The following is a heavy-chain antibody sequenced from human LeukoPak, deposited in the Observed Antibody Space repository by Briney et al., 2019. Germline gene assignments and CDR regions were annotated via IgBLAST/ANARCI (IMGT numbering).Heavy chain of an antibody. CDR2: INPSDDST. J-gene: IGHJ4*02. D-gene: IGHD3-22*01. CDR1: GYTFNSSY. Sequence: ASVKVSCKASGYTFNSSYMHWVRQAPGQGLEWMGIINPSDDSTRYAQKFQGRVTMTKDTSTNTVYMHLSSLSSDDTAVYYCARAYYESSAYRHAVYFDYWGQGALVTVSS. CDR3: ARAYYESSAYRHAVYFDY. V-gene: IGHV1-46*02.